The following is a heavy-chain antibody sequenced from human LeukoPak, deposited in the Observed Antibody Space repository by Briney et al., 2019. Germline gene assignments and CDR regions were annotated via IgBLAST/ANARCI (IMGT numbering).Heavy chain of an antibody. CDR1: GGSISSSSYY. D-gene: IGHD1-26*01. V-gene: IGHV4-39*01. Sequence: PSETLSLTCTVSGGSISSSSYYWGWIRQPPGTGLEWIGSIYYSGSTYYNPSLKSRVTISVDTSKNQFSLKLSSVTAADTAVYYCARPRGGGSYYLNWFDPWGQGTLVTVSS. J-gene: IGHJ5*02. CDR3: ARPRGGGSYYLNWFDP. CDR2: IYYSGST.